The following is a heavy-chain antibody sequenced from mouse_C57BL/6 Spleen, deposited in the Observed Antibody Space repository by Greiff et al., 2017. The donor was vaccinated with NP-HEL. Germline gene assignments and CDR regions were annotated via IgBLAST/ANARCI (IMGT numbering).Heavy chain of an antibody. V-gene: IGHV1-80*01. J-gene: IGHJ4*01. CDR3: ARRSYYSNYFYAMDY. Sequence: VQLQQSGAELVKPGASVKISCKASGYAFSSYWMNWVKQRPGKGLEWIGQIYPGDGDTNYNGKFKGKATLTADKSSSTAYMQLSSLTSEDSAVYFCARRSYYSNYFYAMDYWGQGTSVTVSS. D-gene: IGHD2-5*01. CDR2: IYPGDGDT. CDR1: GYAFSSYW.